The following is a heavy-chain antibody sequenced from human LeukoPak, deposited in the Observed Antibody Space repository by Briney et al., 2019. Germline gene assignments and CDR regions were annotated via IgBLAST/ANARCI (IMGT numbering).Heavy chain of an antibody. V-gene: IGHV1-69*13. Sequence: ASVKVSCKASGGTFSSYAISWVRQAPGQGLEWMGGIIPIFGTANYAQKFQGRVTITADESTSTAYMELSSLRSEDTAVYYCASSGQGASGSSWYYFDYWGQGTLVTVSS. J-gene: IGHJ4*02. CDR1: GGTFSSYA. CDR2: IIPIFGTA. D-gene: IGHD6-13*01. CDR3: ASSGQGASGSSWYYFDY.